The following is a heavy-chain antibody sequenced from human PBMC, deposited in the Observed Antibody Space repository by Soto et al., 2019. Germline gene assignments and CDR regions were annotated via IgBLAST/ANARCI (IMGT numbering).Heavy chain of an antibody. CDR3: ARQKLGYCSGGSCYSGYFRGMDV. J-gene: IGHJ6*02. D-gene: IGHD2-15*01. CDR1: GFTFSDYY. Sequence: GGSLRLSCAASGFTFSDYYMSWIRQAPGKGLEWVSYISSSGSTIYYADSVKGRFTISRDNAKNSLYLQMNSLRAEDTAVYYCARQKLGYCSGGSCYSGYFRGMDVWGQGTTVTVSS. V-gene: IGHV3-11*01. CDR2: ISSSGSTI.